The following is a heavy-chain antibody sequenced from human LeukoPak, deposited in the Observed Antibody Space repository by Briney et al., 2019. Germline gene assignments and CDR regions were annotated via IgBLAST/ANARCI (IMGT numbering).Heavy chain of an antibody. CDR2: INPGDSDT. J-gene: IGHJ3*02. CDR3: ARQDEGFDI. CDR1: GYSFTSYW. V-gene: IGHV5-51*01. Sequence: PGESLKISCKGSGYSFTSYWIAWLRQMPGKGLEWMGIINPGDSDTRYSPSFQGQVTISADKSISTAYLQWSSLQRSSLKASDTAIYYCARQDEGFDIWGQGTMVTVSS.